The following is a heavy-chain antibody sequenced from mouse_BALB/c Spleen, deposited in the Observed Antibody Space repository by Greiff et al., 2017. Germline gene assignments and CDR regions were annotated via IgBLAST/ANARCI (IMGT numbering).Heavy chain of an antibody. Sequence: EVMLVESGGGLVQPGGSRKLSCAASGFTFSSFGMHWVRQAPEKGLEWVAYISSGSSTIYYTDTVKGRFTISRDNPKNTLFLQMTSLRSEDTAMYYCARDYGAYWGQGTLVTVSA. CDR2: ISSGSSTI. J-gene: IGHJ3*01. D-gene: IGHD1-1*01. CDR3: ARDYGAY. CDR1: GFTFSSFG. V-gene: IGHV5-17*02.